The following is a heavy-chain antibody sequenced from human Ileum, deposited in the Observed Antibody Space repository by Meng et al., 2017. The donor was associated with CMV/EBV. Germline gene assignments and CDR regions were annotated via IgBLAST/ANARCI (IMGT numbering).Heavy chain of an antibody. V-gene: IGHV4-39*07. J-gene: IGHJ4*01. D-gene: IGHD3/OR15-3a*01. CDR1: GGSISSGSHF. CDR2: IYYTGTT. CDR3: ARGFYDFWEPDY. Sequence: QVQESGPGLVKPSETRSLTCSVSGGSISSGSHFWVWIRQPPGKGLEWIGTIYYTGTTYYNPSLKSRVTISVDTSKNQFSLKLSSVTAADTALYYCARGFYDFWEPDYWGHGTLVTVSS.